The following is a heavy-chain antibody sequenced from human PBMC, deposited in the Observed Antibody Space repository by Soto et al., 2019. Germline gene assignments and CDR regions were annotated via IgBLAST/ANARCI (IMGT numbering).Heavy chain of an antibody. D-gene: IGHD6-6*01. CDR1: GGSIISYY. J-gene: IGHJ4*02. Sequence: SETLSLTCTVSGGSIISYYWTWIRQPPGKGLEWIGYIWYRGSTNYNPSLKSRVTISVDTSKNQFSLKLSSVTAAYTAVYYCARQSIAARPEDYFDYWGQGTLVTVSS. CDR2: IWYRGST. V-gene: IGHV4-59*01. CDR3: ARQSIAARPEDYFDY.